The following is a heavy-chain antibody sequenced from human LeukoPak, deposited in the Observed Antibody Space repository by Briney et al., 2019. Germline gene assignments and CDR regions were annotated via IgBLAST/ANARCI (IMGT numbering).Heavy chain of an antibody. J-gene: IGHJ4*02. CDR2: ISGSGGRT. V-gene: IGHV3-23*01. CDR1: GFTFSSYA. Sequence: PGWSLRLSCAASGFTFSSYAMSWVRQAPGKGLEWVSAISGSGGRTYYADSVKGRFTISRDNSKNTLYLQMNSLRAEDTAVYYCAKEENYYDSSGYRHNAYWGQGTLVTVSS. CDR3: AKEENYYDSSGYRHNAY. D-gene: IGHD3-22*01.